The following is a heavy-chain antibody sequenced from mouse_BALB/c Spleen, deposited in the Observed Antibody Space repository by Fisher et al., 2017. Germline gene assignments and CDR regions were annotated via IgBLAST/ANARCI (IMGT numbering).Heavy chain of an antibody. J-gene: IGHJ4*01. V-gene: IGHV1S137*01. CDR3: ARERPMITTNYAMDY. D-gene: IGHD2-4*01. Sequence: KFKGKATLTSDKSSSTAYMELARLTSEDSAIYYCARERPMITTNYAMDYWGQGTSVTVSS.